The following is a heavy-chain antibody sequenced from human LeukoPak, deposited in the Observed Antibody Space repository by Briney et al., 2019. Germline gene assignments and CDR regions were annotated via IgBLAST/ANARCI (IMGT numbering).Heavy chain of an antibody. V-gene: IGHV4-59*08. J-gene: IGHJ4*02. CDR2: IYYSGST. D-gene: IGHD6-25*01. CDR1: GGSISSYY. CDR3: ARLDLGINAAHFDY. Sequence: SETLSLTCTVSGGSISSYYWSWIRQPPGKGLEWIGYIYYSGSTNYNPSLKSRVTISVDTSKNQFSLKLSSVTAADTAVYYCARLDLGINAAHFDYWGQGTLVTVSS.